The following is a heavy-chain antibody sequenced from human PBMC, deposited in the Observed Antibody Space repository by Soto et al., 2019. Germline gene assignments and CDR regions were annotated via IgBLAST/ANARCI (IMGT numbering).Heavy chain of an antibody. D-gene: IGHD3-10*01. CDR3: AKTYDSGNHYNAH. V-gene: IGHV3-23*01. Sequence: GGSLRLSCAASGITFTPYGMSWVRQAPGKGLEWVSTFSGSGGETNYADSVKGRFTISRDNSKNTVYLQMDSLRAEDTAVYYCAKTYDSGNHYNAHWGQGTLVT. J-gene: IGHJ4*02. CDR1: GITFTPYG. CDR2: FSGSGGET.